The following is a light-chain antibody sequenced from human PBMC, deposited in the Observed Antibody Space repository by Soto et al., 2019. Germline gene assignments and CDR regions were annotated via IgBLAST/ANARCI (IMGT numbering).Light chain of an antibody. J-gene: IGKJ5*01. CDR2: GAS. Sequence: EIVMTQSPATLSVSTGDRATLSCRASQSVSSNLAWYQQKPGQAPRLLIYGASTRATGIPARFSGSGSGTEFNLTISSLQFEDFAVYYCQQYNNWPPEITFGQGTRLEIK. V-gene: IGKV3-15*01. CDR1: QSVSSN. CDR3: QQYNNWPPEIT.